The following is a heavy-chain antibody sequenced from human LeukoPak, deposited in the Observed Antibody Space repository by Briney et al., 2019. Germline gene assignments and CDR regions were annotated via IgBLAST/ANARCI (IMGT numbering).Heavy chain of an antibody. J-gene: IGHJ3*02. Sequence: SQTVSLTCTVSGGSISSGSYYWGWIRQPPGKGLEWIGSIYHSGSTYYNPSLKSRATISVDTSKNQFSLKLSSVTAADTAVYYCARVGRAGDAFDIWGQGTMVTVSS. V-gene: IGHV4-39*07. CDR2: IYHSGST. CDR3: ARVGRAGDAFDI. CDR1: GGSISSGSYY.